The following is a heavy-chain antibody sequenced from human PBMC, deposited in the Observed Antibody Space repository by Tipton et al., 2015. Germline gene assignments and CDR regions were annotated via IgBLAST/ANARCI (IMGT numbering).Heavy chain of an antibody. Sequence: TLSLTCTMSGGSISNSDYYWGWIRQPPGKGLEWIGNIYYSGTTYYNRSLKSRVTISVDTSKNQFSLRLSSVTVADTAVYYCARGSFDIWGQGTLVTVSS. CDR3: ARGSFDI. V-gene: IGHV4-39*01. CDR2: IYYSGTT. CDR1: GGSISNSDYY. J-gene: IGHJ3*02.